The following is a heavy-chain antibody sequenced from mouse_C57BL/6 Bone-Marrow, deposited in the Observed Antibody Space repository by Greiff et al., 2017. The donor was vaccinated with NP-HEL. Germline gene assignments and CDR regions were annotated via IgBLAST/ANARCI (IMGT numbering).Heavy chain of an antibody. J-gene: IGHJ3*01. CDR3: ARCSGWLLSWFAY. V-gene: IGHV1-50*01. D-gene: IGHD2-3*01. Sequence: QVQLQQPGAELVKPGASVKLSCQASGYTFTSYWMQWVQQRPGQGLAWIGEIDPSDSYTNYNQKFKGKATLTVDTSASTAYMQLSSLTSEDSAVYYCARCSGWLLSWFAYWGQGTRVTVSA. CDR2: IDPSDSYT. CDR1: GYTFTSYW.